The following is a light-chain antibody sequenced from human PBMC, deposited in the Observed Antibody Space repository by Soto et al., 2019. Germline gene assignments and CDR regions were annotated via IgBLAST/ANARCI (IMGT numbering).Light chain of an antibody. CDR3: QQYNNWPQT. V-gene: IGKV3-15*01. CDR1: QSVSSN. CDR2: GAS. J-gene: IGKJ1*01. Sequence: EIVMTQSPATLSVSPGERATLSCRASQSVSSNLAWYQQKPGQAPRLLIYGASTRATGIPARFSGSGSGTEFTLTSSSLKSEDFAVYYCQQYNNWPQTFGQGTKVEIK.